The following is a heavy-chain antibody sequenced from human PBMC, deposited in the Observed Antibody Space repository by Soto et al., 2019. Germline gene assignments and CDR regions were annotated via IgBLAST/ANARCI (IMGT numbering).Heavy chain of an antibody. CDR2: LIPVFGSP. J-gene: IGHJ6*02. D-gene: IGHD5-18*01. V-gene: IGHV1-69*01. CDR3: TRVLGYTFEPGKTRSCAMDV. Sequence: QVQLVQSGAEVKKPGSSVTVSCKTSGGTFSKDAINWVRQAPGQGLEWMGLLIPVFGSPIYAQKFQGRIRITADESTSTAFMDLSSLRSEDTAVYYCTRVLGYTFEPGKTRSCAMDVWGQGTTVSVSS. CDR1: GGTFSKDA.